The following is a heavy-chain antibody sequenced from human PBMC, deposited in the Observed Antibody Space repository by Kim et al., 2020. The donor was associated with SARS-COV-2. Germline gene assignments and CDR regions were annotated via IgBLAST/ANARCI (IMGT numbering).Heavy chain of an antibody. Sequence: TTYAPKFQGRVTMTSDTPTSTVYMELSSLTSEDTAMYYCARAHTGAMDVWGQGTTVTVSS. CDR3: ARAHTGAMDV. CDR2: T. V-gene: IGHV1-46*01. D-gene: IGHD4-17*01. J-gene: IGHJ6*02.